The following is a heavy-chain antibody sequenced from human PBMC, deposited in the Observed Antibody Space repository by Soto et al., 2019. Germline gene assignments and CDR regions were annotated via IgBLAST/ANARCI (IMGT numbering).Heavy chain of an antibody. Sequence: QITLKESGPTLVKPTQTLTLTCTFSGFSLSTSGVSVGWIRQPPGKALEWLALIYWDDDKRYSPFLRSRLTITKDTSKNQVVLTMTNMDPVDSGTYDCAHPGNMAAAGYYFDYWGQGTLVTVSS. CDR1: GFSLSTSGVS. J-gene: IGHJ4*02. CDR2: IYWDDDK. D-gene: IGHD6-13*01. V-gene: IGHV2-5*02. CDR3: AHPGNMAAAGYYFDY.